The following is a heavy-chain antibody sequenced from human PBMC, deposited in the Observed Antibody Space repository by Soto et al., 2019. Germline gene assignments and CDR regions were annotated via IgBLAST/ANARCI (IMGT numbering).Heavy chain of an antibody. Sequence: KSSETLSLTCTVSGGSISSYYWSWIRQPPGKGLEWIGYIYYSGSTNYNPSLKSRVTISVDTSKNQFSLKLSSVTAADTAVYYCAILRLYGDSRYGMDVWGQGTTVTVSS. V-gene: IGHV4-59*01. J-gene: IGHJ6*02. CDR2: IYYSGST. CDR3: AILRLYGDSRYGMDV. CDR1: GGSISSYY. D-gene: IGHD4-17*01.